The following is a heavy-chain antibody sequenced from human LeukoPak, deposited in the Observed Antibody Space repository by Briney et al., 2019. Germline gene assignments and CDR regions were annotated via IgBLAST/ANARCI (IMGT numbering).Heavy chain of an antibody. J-gene: IGHJ6*02. V-gene: IGHV1-18*01. D-gene: IGHD6-19*01. CDR2: ITTYNANT. CDR3: ARRYSSGWYEYYGLDV. Sequence: ASVKVSCKASGYSFTSYGISWVRQARGQGLEWLGWITTYNANTNIAQELQGRVTMTTDTSTSTAYMELRSLRSDDTAVYYCARRYSSGWYEYYGLDVWGQGTTVTVSS. CDR1: GYSFTSYG.